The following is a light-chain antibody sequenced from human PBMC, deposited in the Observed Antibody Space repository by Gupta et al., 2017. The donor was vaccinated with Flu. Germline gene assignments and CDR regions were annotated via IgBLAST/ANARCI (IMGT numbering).Light chain of an antibody. CDR1: TSDVGNYNY. CDR3: CSYAGGSWV. J-gene: IGLJ3*02. CDR2: DGT. Sequence: SALTQPRSVSGAPGQSVAISCTGTTSDVGNYNYVSWHQQLPDRAPKLMIYDGTKRPSGVPDRFSGSKSGNTASLTISGLQAEDESDYYCCSYAGGSWVFGGGTKLTVL. V-gene: IGLV2-11*01.